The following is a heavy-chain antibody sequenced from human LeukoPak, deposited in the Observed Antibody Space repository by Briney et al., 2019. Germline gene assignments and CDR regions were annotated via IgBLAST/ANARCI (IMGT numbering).Heavy chain of an antibody. J-gene: IGHJ4*02. CDR3: ARVLAAAGTSYYFDY. D-gene: IGHD6-13*01. Sequence: PSETLSLTCAVYGGSFSGYYWSWIRQPPGKGRGWSGEINHSGSTNYNTSLKSRVTISVDTSKNQFSLKLSSVTAADTAVYYCARVLAAAGTSYYFDYWGQGTLVTVSS. CDR2: INHSGST. CDR1: GGSFSGYY. V-gene: IGHV4-34*01.